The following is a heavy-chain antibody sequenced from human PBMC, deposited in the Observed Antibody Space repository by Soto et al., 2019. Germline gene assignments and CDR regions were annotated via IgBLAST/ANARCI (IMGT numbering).Heavy chain of an antibody. Sequence: GGSLILSCAASGFIFSSYAMHWVRQAPGKGLEWVAVISYDGSNKYYADSVKGRFTISRDNSKNTLYLQMNSLRAEDTAVYYCARVPYGDQEGGAFDIWGQGTMVSVSS. J-gene: IGHJ3*02. D-gene: IGHD4-17*01. CDR1: GFIFSSYA. CDR2: ISYDGSNK. V-gene: IGHV3-30-3*01. CDR3: ARVPYGDQEGGAFDI.